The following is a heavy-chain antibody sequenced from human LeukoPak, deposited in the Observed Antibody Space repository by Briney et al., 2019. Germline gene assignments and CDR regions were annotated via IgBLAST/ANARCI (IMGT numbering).Heavy chain of an antibody. CDR3: ASRYYDSSGYYSGIDY. J-gene: IGHJ4*02. D-gene: IGHD3-22*01. CDR1: GFTFSSYA. Sequence: GGSLRLSCEASGFTFSSYAMHRVRQDPGKGLEGVAVISYDGSNKYYADSVPSRFTISRDNSKNTLYLQMNSLRAEDTAVYYCASRYYDSSGYYSGIDYWGQGTLVTVSS. V-gene: IGHV3-30-3*01. CDR2: ISYDGSNK.